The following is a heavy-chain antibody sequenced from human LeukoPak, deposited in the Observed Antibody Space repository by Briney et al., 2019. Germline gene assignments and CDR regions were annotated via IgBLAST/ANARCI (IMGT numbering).Heavy chain of an antibody. CDR3: ATELAADAFDI. Sequence: GGSLRLSCAASGFTFRSYSMKWVRQAPGKGLQWVSSMSSSGSYTYYADSVKGRFTLSRDNAKNSLYLQTNSLRAEDTAVYYCATELAADAFDIWGQGTMVTVSS. CDR2: MSSSGSYT. D-gene: IGHD6-13*01. CDR1: GFTFRSYS. J-gene: IGHJ3*02. V-gene: IGHV3-21*01.